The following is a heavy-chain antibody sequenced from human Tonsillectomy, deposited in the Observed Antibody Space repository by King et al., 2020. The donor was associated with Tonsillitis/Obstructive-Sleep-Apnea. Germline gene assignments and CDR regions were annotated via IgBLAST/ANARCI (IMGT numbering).Heavy chain of an antibody. CDR3: ARGDSSGWYGFDY. J-gene: IGHJ4*02. CDR2: IYYSGST. D-gene: IGHD6-19*01. V-gene: IGHV4-59*01. Sequence: LHLQESGPGLVKPSETLSLTCTVSGGSISSYYWSWIRQPPGKGLEWIGYIYYSGSTNYNPSLKSRVTISVDTSKNQFSLKLSSVTAADTAVYYCARGDSSGWYGFDYWGQGTLVTVSS. CDR1: GGSISSYY.